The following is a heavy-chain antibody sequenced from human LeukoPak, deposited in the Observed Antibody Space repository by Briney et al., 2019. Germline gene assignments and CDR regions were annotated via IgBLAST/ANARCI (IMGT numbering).Heavy chain of an antibody. D-gene: IGHD2-15*01. CDR2: INHSGST. J-gene: IGHJ5*02. CDR3: ARRGARYCSGGSCYGRWWFDP. CDR1: GGSFSGYY. V-gene: IGHV4-34*01. Sequence: SETLSLTCAVYGGSFSGYYWSWIRQPPGKGLEWIGEINHSGSTNYNPSLKSRVTISVDTSKNQFSLKLSSVTAADTAVYYCARRGARYCSGGSCYGRWWFDPWGQGTLVTVSS.